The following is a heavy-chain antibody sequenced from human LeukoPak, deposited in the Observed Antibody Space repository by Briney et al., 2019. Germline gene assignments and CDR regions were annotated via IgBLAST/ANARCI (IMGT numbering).Heavy chain of an antibody. CDR2: IYHSGST. D-gene: IGHD6-13*01. CDR1: GYSISSGYY. CDR3: ARRGEAAVWYY. Sequence: SETLSLTCTVSGYSISSGYYWGWIRQPPGKGLEWIGSIYHSGSTYYNPSLKSRVTISVDTSKNQFSLKLSSVTAADTAVYYCARRGEAAVWYYWGQGTLVTVSS. J-gene: IGHJ4*02. V-gene: IGHV4-38-2*02.